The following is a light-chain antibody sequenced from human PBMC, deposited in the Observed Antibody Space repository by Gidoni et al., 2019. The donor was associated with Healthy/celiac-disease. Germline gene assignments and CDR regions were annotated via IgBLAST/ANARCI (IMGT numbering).Light chain of an antibody. J-gene: IGLJ3*02. CDR3: CSYAGSYWV. V-gene: IGLV2-11*01. CDR1: SSDVGGYNY. CDR2: DVS. Sequence: QSALTQPRSVSGSPGQSVTISCTGTSSDVGGYNYVSWYQQHPGKAPNLMIYDVSKRPSGVPDRFSGSKSGNTASLTISGLQAEDEAEYYCCSYAGSYWVFGGGTKLTVL.